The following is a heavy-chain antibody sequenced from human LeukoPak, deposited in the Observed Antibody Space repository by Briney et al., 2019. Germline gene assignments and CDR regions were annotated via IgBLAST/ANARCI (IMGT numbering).Heavy chain of an antibody. J-gene: IGHJ5*02. Sequence: PSETLSLTCAVYGGSFSGYYWSWIRQPPGKGLEWIGEINHSGSTNYNPSLKSRVTISVDTSKSQFSLKLSSVTAADTAVYYCARKLPYYDYVWGSYRPNWFDPWGQGTLVTVSS. CDR1: GGSFSGYY. CDR2: INHSGST. V-gene: IGHV4-34*01. D-gene: IGHD3-16*02. CDR3: ARKLPYYDYVWGSYRPNWFDP.